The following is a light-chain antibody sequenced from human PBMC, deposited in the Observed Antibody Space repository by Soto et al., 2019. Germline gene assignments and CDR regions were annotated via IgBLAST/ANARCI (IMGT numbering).Light chain of an antibody. V-gene: IGLV1-44*01. CDR2: SNN. CDR3: AAWDDSLNGVV. Sequence: QSVLTQPPSASGTPGQRVTLSCSGSSSNIGSDAVNWYQRFPGTAPKLLIYSNNERPSGVPARFSGSKSGTSASLAISGLQSEDEADYYCAAWDDSLNGVVFGGGTKLTVL. CDR1: SSNIGSDA. J-gene: IGLJ2*01.